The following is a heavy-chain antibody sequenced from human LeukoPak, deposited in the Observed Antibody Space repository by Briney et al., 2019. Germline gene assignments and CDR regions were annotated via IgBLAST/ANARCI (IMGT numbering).Heavy chain of an antibody. Sequence: GASVKVSCKSSGYTFTGYYMHWVRQAPGQGLEWMGWINPNSGGTNYAQKFQGRVTMTRDTSISTAYMELSRLRSDDTAVYYCARDRNHCSSTSCYRSDAFDIWGQGTMVTVSS. CDR1: GYTFTGYY. CDR3: ARDRNHCSSTSCYRSDAFDI. D-gene: IGHD2-2*01. J-gene: IGHJ3*02. CDR2: INPNSGGT. V-gene: IGHV1-2*02.